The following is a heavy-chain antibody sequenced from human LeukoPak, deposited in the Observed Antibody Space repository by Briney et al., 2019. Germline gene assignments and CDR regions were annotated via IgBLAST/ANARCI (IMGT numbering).Heavy chain of an antibody. CDR3: TTGKSVYDILYLDY. D-gene: IGHD3-9*01. Sequence: GSLSLSCAASGFPFSNAWMSWVRQAPGKGLEWVGRIKSKTDGGTTDYAAPVKGRFTISRDDSKNTLYLQMNSLKTEDTAVYYCTTGKSVYDILYLDYWGQGTLVTVSS. CDR1: GFPFSNAW. J-gene: IGHJ4*02. V-gene: IGHV3-15*01. CDR2: IKSKTDGGTT.